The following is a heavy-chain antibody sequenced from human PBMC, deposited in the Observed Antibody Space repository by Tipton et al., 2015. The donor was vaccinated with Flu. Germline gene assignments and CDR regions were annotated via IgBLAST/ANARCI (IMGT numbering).Heavy chain of an antibody. CDR1: GFTFSSYA. J-gene: IGHJ4*02. D-gene: IGHD4-17*01. V-gene: IGHV3-30-3*01. CDR3: ARDRGLSTVTTYFDY. Sequence: SLRLSCAASGFTFSSYAMHWVRQAPGKGLVWVAVISYDGSNKYYADSVKGRFTISRDNSKNTLYLQMNSLRAEDTAVYYCARDRGLSTVTTYFDYWGQGTLATVSS. CDR2: ISYDGSNK.